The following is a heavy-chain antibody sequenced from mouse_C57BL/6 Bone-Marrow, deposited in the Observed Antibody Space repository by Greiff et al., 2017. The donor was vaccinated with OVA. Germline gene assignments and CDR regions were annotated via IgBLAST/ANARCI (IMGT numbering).Heavy chain of an antibody. CDR3: AREAGTRDYFDY. CDR2: INYDGSST. V-gene: IGHV5-16*01. D-gene: IGHD4-1*01. CDR1: GFTFSDYY. J-gene: IGHJ2*01. Sequence: EVMLVESEGGLVQPGSSMKLSCTASGFTFSDYYMAWVRQVPEKGLEWVANINYDGSSTYYLDSLKSRFIISRDNAKNILYLQMSSLKSEDTATYYCAREAGTRDYFDYWGQGTTLTVSS.